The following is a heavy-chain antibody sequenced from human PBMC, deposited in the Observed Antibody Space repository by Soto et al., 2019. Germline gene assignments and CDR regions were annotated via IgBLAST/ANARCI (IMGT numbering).Heavy chain of an antibody. CDR2: ISGGGDGT. V-gene: IGHV3-23*01. J-gene: IGHJ4*02. D-gene: IGHD6-13*01. Sequence: EVHLLESGGGLVQPGGSLRLSCAASGLIFRNYAMSWVRQAPGKGLEWVSSISGGGDGTYYADSVKGRFTISRDNSKNTLYLQMNSLRVEDTAVYYCGNSYPMAVAEYFNSWGQGTLVTVSS. CDR1: GLIFRNYA. CDR3: GNSYPMAVAEYFNS.